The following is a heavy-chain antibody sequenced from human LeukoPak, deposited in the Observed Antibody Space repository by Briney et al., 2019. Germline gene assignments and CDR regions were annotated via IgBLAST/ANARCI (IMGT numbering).Heavy chain of an antibody. V-gene: IGHV1-2*02. CDR3: AREGYCSGGTCYSTMNWFDP. D-gene: IGHD2-15*01. CDR2: INPNSGGT. CDR1: GYTFTGYY. J-gene: IGHJ5*02. Sequence: ASVKVSCKASGYTFTGYYMHWVRQAPGQGLEWMGWINPNSGGTNYAQKFQGRVTMTRDTSISTAYMELRSLRSDDTAVYYCAREGYCSGGTCYSTMNWFDPWGQGTLATVSS.